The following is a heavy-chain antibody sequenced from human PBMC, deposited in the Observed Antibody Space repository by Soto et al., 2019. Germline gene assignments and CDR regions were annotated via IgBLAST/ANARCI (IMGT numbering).Heavy chain of an antibody. J-gene: IGHJ5*01. V-gene: IGHV6-1*01. CDR2: TYYRSKWSN. Sequence: QVQLQQSGPGLVKPSQTLSLTCAISGDSVSTNSATWDWIRQSPSRGLEWLGRTYYRSKWSNDYAASVKGRITINPDTSHNQSSLHLNSATPADTALYYCARLVGNISLASWGQGTLVTVSS. CDR1: GDSVSTNSAT. CDR3: ARLVGNISLAS. D-gene: IGHD2-2*01.